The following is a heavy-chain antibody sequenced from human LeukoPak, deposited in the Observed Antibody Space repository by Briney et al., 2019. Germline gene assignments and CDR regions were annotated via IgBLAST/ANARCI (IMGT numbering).Heavy chain of an antibody. CDR1: GGSIPNYY. V-gene: IGHV4-4*07. CDR2: TSASGST. Sequence: SETLSLTCAVSGGSIPNYYWSWIRQPAGKGLEWIGRTSASGSTNYNPSLKSRVTMSADTSKNQFSLKLTSVTVADTAVYYCAREATMAVWGQGTLVTVSS. D-gene: IGHD3-10*01. J-gene: IGHJ4*02. CDR3: AREATMAV.